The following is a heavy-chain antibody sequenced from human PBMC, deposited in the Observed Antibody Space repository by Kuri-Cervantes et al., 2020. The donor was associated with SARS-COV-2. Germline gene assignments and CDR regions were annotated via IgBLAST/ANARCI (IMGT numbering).Heavy chain of an antibody. CDR1: GFTFSSYA. CDR2: ISYDGSNK. D-gene: IGHD2-15*01. Sequence: LSLTCAASGFTFSSYAMHWVRQAPGKGLEWVAVISYDGSNKYYADSVKGRFTISRDNSKNTLYLQMNSLRAEDTAVYYCARELGGGSVWGQGTLVTVSS. CDR3: ARELGGGSV. V-gene: IGHV3-30-3*01. J-gene: IGHJ4*02.